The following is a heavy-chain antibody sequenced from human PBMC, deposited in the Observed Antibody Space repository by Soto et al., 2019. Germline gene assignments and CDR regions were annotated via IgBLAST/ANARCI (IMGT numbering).Heavy chain of an antibody. J-gene: IGHJ4*02. Sequence: QLQLQESGPGLVKPSETLSLTCTVSGGSISSSNYFWGWVRQPPGKGLEWIGTIYYSGNTYYTPSLKSRLTISVDTSTNQFSLKLSSVTAADTAIYYCARHIYCTGGPCHRWDHWGQGALVTVSS. CDR3: ARHIYCTGGPCHRWDH. CDR1: GGSISSSNYF. D-gene: IGHD2-8*02. V-gene: IGHV4-39*01. CDR2: IYYSGNT.